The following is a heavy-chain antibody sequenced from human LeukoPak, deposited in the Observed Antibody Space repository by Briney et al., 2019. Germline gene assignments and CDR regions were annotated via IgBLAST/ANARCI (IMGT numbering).Heavy chain of an antibody. CDR2: MNPNSGNT. D-gene: IGHD3-3*01. V-gene: IGHV1-8*02. Sequence: ASVKVSCKASGYTFTSYGISWVRQATGQGLEWMGWMNPNSGNTGYAQKFQGRVTMTRNTSISTAYMELSSLRSEDTAVYYCASTDYDFWSGYFNWGQGTLVTVSS. J-gene: IGHJ4*02. CDR1: GYTFTSYG. CDR3: ASTDYDFWSGYFN.